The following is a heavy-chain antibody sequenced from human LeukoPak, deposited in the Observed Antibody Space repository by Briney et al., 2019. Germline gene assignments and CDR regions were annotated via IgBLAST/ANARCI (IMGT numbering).Heavy chain of an antibody. V-gene: IGHV1-3*01. CDR3: ARVGYSSGWYAKYFDY. Sequence: GASVKVSCKASGYTFTSYGISWVRQAPGQGLEWMGWINAGNGNTKYSQKFQGRVTITRDTSASTAYMELSSLRSEDTAVYYCARVGYSSGWYAKYFDYWGQGTLVTVSS. CDR1: GYTFTSYG. D-gene: IGHD6-19*01. CDR2: INAGNGNT. J-gene: IGHJ4*02.